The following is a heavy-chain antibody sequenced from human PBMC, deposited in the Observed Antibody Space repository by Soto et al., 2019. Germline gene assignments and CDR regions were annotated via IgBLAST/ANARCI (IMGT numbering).Heavy chain of an antibody. Sequence: PGGSLRLSCAASGFTFSSYWMSWVRQAPGKGLEWVANIKQDGSEKYYVDSVKGRFTISRDNAKNSLYLQMNSLRAVDTAVYYCAAFPLEAYLDYWDQGTLVTVSS. V-gene: IGHV3-7*03. CDR1: GFTFSSYW. CDR3: AAFPLEAYLDY. CDR2: IKQDGSEK. J-gene: IGHJ4*02.